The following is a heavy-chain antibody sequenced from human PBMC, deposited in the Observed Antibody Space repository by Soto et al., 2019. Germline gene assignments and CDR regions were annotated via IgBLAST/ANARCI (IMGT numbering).Heavy chain of an antibody. D-gene: IGHD1-26*01. V-gene: IGHV3-15*01. Sequence: PGGSLRLSCAASEFPFTNAWMSWVRQGPGKGLEWVGRIKRKSDGGTTDYAAPVKGRFTISRDDSKNTLYLEMNSLKTEDTAVYYCSTTGPYYFDSDGFDIWGQGTMVTVS. CDR2: IKRKSDGGTT. CDR1: EFPFTNAW. CDR3: STTGPYYFDSDGFDI. J-gene: IGHJ3*02.